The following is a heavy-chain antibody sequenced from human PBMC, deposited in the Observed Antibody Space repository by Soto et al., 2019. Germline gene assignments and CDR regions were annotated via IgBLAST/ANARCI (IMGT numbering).Heavy chain of an antibody. Sequence: EVQLVESGGGLVKPGGSLRLSCAASGFTFSSYSMNWVRQAPGKGLEWVSSISSSSSYIYYADSVKGRFTISRDNAKNSLYLQMNSLRAEDTAVYYCARDGKGIAVAGTLGFDYWGQGTLVTVSS. V-gene: IGHV3-21*01. CDR1: GFTFSSYS. D-gene: IGHD6-19*01. CDR2: ISSSSSYI. J-gene: IGHJ4*02. CDR3: ARDGKGIAVAGTLGFDY.